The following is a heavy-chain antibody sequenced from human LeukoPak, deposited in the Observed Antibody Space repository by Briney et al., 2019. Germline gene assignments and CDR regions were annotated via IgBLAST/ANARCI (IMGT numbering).Heavy chain of an antibody. CDR3: ARAVGSGSFQTYYYYMDV. CDR1: GGSISSYY. J-gene: IGHJ6*03. Sequence: PSETLSLTCSVSGGSISSYYWSWIRQPAEKGLEWIGRIYVSGSTNYNPSLKSRVTMSVDTSKSQFSLKLSSVTAADTAVYYCARAVGSGSFQTYYYYMDVWGKGTTVTISS. D-gene: IGHD3-10*01. CDR2: IYVSGST. V-gene: IGHV4-4*07.